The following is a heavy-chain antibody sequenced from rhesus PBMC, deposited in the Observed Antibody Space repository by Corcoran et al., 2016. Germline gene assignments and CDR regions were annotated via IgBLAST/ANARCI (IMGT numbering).Heavy chain of an antibody. J-gene: IGHJ4*01. Sequence: QVQLQESGTGLVKHSETLSLTCAASGGSISSGYYYWSWIRQPPGKGLVWIGYITYNGRTTYNPSLNSRVTSSRATSKTQFSLKLSSGTAADTAVYYCAREPRDTHPVFDYWGQGVLVTVSS. CDR1: GGSISSGYYY. CDR3: AREPRDTHPVFDY. D-gene: IGHD5-42*01. CDR2: ITYNGRT. V-gene: IGHV4-122*02.